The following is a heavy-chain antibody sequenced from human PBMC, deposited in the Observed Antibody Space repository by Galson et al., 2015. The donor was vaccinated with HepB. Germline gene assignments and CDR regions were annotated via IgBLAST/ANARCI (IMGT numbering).Heavy chain of an antibody. D-gene: IGHD5-18*01. V-gene: IGHV3-30*02. CDR2: IRYDGSNK. Sequence: SLRLSCAASGFTFSSYGMHWVRQAPGKGLEWVAFIRYDGSNKYYADSVKGRFTISRDNSKNSLYLQMSSLRTEDTALYYCAKGTDTAQYYFDYWGQGTLVTVSS. CDR3: AKGTDTAQYYFDY. J-gene: IGHJ4*02. CDR1: GFTFSSYG.